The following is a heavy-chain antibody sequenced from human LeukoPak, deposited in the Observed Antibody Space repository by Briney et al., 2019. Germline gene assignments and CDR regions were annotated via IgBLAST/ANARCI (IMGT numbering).Heavy chain of an antibody. J-gene: IGHJ4*02. V-gene: IGHV4-39*01. CDR3: ARATPTTVVTGFDY. D-gene: IGHD4-23*01. CDR1: GGSISSSSYY. Sequence: SETLSLTCTVSGGSISSSSYYWGWIRQPPGKGLEWIGSIYYSGSTYYNPSLKSRVTISVDTSKNQFSLKLSSVTAADTAVYYCARATPTTVVTGFDYWGQGTLVTVSS. CDR2: IYYSGST.